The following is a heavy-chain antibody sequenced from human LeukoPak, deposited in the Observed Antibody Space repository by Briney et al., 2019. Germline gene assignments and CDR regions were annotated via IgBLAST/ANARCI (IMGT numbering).Heavy chain of an antibody. Sequence: GGSLTLSCTTSGFTFGDYAMSWVRQAPGKGLEWVGFIRSKAYGGTTEYAASVKGRFTISRDASKSIAYLQMNSLKTEDTALYCCQTYYYDSSGYYYIDQWGQGTLVTVSS. CDR3: QTYYYDSSGYYYIDQ. CDR2: IRSKAYGGTT. J-gene: IGHJ4*02. D-gene: IGHD3-22*01. V-gene: IGHV3-49*04. CDR1: GFTFGDYA.